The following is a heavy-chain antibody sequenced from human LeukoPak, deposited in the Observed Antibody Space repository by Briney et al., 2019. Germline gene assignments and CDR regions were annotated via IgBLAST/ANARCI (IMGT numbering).Heavy chain of an antibody. V-gene: IGHV4-59*01. J-gene: IGHJ4*02. CDR1: GGSISSYY. CDR3: ARDHFGQDY. D-gene: IGHD3-3*01. CDR2: IYYSGST. Sequence: SETLSLTRTVSGGSISSYYWSWIRQPPGKGLEWIGYIYYSGSTNCNPSLKSRVTISVDTSKNQFSLKLSSVTAADTAVYYCARDHFGQDYWGQGTLVTVSS.